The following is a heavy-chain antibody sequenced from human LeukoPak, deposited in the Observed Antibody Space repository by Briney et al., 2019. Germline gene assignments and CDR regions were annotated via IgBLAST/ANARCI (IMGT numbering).Heavy chain of an antibody. J-gene: IGHJ6*02. CDR2: ISAYNGNT. CDR3: ARGAYGMDV. Sequence: ASVKVSCKASGYTFTSYGITWVRQAPGQGLEWMGWISAYNGNTNYAQKLQGRVTMTTDTSTSTACMELRGLRSDDTAVYYCARGAYGMDVWGQGTTITVSS. V-gene: IGHV1-18*01. CDR1: GYTFTSYG.